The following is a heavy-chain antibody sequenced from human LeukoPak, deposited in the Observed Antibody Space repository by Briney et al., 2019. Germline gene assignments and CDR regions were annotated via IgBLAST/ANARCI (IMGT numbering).Heavy chain of an antibody. CDR2: IWYDGSNK. V-gene: IGHV3-33*01. Sequence: PGGSLRLSCAASGFTFSAYGMHWVRQAPGKGPEWVAVIWYDGSNKCYADSVKGRFTISRDNSKNTLYLQMNRLRAEDTAVYYCARDWGEGFFSMAFDIWGQGTMVTVSS. CDR3: ARDWGEGFFSMAFDI. D-gene: IGHD3-16*01. J-gene: IGHJ3*02. CDR1: GFTFSAYG.